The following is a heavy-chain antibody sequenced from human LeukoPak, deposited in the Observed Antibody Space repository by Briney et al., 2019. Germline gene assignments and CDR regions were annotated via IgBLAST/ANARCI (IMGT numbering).Heavy chain of an antibody. V-gene: IGHV3-21*01. CDR3: ARDRAVAGTSNAFDI. J-gene: IGHJ3*02. Sequence: PGGSLRLSCAASGFTFSSYSMNWVRQAPGKGLEWVSSISSSSSYIYYADSVKGRFTISRDNAKNSLYLQMNSLRAEDTAVYYCARDRAVAGTSNAFDIWGQGTMVTVSS. CDR1: GFTFSSYS. CDR2: ISSSSSYI. D-gene: IGHD6-19*01.